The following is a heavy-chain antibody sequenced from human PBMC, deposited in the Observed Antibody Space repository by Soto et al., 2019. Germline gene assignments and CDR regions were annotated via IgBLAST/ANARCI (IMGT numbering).Heavy chain of an antibody. CDR1: GFAFRNAW. CDR3: SKANWFDP. J-gene: IGHJ5*02. CDR2: IRSKPDGGTT. V-gene: IGHV3-15*07. Sequence: PGGSLRLSCAASGFAFRNAWMNWVCQAPGKGLEWVGRIRSKPDGGTTDLAAPVKGRFTISRDASNNILYLQMNSLKTEDTAVYYGSKANWFDPCGQXSLVTVSA.